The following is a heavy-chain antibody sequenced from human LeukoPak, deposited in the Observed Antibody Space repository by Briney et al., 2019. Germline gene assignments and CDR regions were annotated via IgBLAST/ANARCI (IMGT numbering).Heavy chain of an antibody. CDR2: ISAYNGNT. J-gene: IGHJ3*02. CDR1: GYTFTSYG. CDR3: ARAYDSSGRAAFDI. Sequence: ASVKVSCKASGYTFTSYGISWVRQAPGQGLEWMGWISAYNGNTNYAQKLQGRVTMTTDTSTSTAYMELRSLGSDDTAVYYCARAYDSSGRAAFDIWGQGRMVTVSS. D-gene: IGHD3-22*01. V-gene: IGHV1-18*01.